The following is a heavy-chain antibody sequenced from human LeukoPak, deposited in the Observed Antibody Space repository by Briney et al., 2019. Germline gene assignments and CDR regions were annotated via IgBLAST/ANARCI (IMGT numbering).Heavy chain of an antibody. CDR3: VLEMSTRTFDY. D-gene: IGHD5-24*01. CDR2: IWYDGSKK. V-gene: IGHV3-33*01. J-gene: IGHJ4*02. Sequence: PGGSLRLSCAASGFTFSSYGMHWVRQAPGKGLEWVAVIWYDGSKKYYVDSVKGRFTISRDNSKNTLYLQMNSLRAEDTAVYYCVLEMSTRTFDYWGQGTLVTVSS. CDR1: GFTFSSYG.